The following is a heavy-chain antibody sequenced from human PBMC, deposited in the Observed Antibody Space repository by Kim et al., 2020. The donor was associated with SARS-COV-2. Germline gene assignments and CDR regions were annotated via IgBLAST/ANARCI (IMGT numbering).Heavy chain of an antibody. CDR2: VYYTGST. Sequence: SETLSLTCTVSGGSISTSGYYWGWIRQPPGKGLEWIGSVYYTGSTYYNPSLKSRVTISVDTSKNQFSLKLSSVTAADTAVRFLGLFQFDYWGQGTLVTVSS. V-gene: IGHV4-39*01. D-gene: IGHD2-21*01. J-gene: IGHJ4*02. CDR1: GGSISTSGYY. CDR3: GLFQFDY.